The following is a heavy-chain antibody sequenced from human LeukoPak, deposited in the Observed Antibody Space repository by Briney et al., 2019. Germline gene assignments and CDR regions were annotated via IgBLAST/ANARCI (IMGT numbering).Heavy chain of an antibody. CDR3: ARPIAVAGTHYGMDV. D-gene: IGHD6-19*01. CDR2: MNPNSGNT. Sequence: ASVKVSCKASGYTSTSYDINWVRQATGQGLEWMGWMNPNSGNTGYAQKFQGRVTMNRNTSISTAYMELSSLRSEDTAVYYCARPIAVAGTHYGMDVRVQGTTVTVSS. V-gene: IGHV1-8*01. CDR1: GYTSTSYD. J-gene: IGHJ6*02.